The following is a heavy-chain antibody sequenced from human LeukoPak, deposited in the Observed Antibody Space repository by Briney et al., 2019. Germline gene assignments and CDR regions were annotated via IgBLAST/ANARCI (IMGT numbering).Heavy chain of an antibody. CDR1: GFTFSTYW. D-gene: IGHD3-10*01. Sequence: GGSLRLSCAASGFTFSTYWMHWVRQAPGKGLVWVSRINSDGSATTYADSVKGRFTMSRDNAKNTLYLQMNSLRAEDTAVYYCVSSPSFLDYWGQGTLVTVSS. CDR2: INSDGSAT. CDR3: VSSPSFLDY. J-gene: IGHJ4*02. V-gene: IGHV3-74*01.